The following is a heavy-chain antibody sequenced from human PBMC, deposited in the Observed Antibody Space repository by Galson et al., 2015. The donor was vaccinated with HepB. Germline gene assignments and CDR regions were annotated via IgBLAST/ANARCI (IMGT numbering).Heavy chain of an antibody. CDR2: ISPNSGGT. CDR1: GYTFTGYY. V-gene: IGHV1-2*02. D-gene: IGHD4-23*01. J-gene: IGHJ3*01. Sequence: SVKVSCKASGYTFTGYYIHWVRQAPGQGLEWMGWISPNSGGTNSAQKFQGRVTMTRDTSISTAYMELSRLNSDDTAVYYCARDGSRDTVVKGLDFWGQGTMVTVSS. CDR3: ARDGSRDTVVKGLDF.